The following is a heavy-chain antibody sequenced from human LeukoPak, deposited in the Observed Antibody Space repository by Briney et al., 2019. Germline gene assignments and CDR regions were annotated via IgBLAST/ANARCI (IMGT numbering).Heavy chain of an antibody. V-gene: IGHV1-8*03. CDR3: ARVPPRYCSSTSCYTADWDRFDP. CDR2: MNPNSGNT. J-gene: IGHJ5*02. CDR1: GYTFTSYD. Sequence: ASVKVSCKASGYTFTSYDINWVRQATGQGLEWMGWMNPNSGNTGYAQKFQGRVTITRNTSISTAYMELSSLRSEDTAVYYCARVPPRYCSSTSCYTADWDRFDPWGQGTLVTVSS. D-gene: IGHD2-2*02.